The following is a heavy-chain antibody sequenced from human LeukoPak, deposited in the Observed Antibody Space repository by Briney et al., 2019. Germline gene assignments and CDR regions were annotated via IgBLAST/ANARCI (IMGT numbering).Heavy chain of an antibody. CDR3: ARGQDYDILTGPLDY. J-gene: IGHJ4*02. CDR2: ISNDGSNK. Sequence: PGGSLRLSCAASGFTFSSYAMHWVRQAPGKGLEWVAVISNDGSNKYYADSVKGRFTISRDNSKNTLYLQMNSLRAEDTAVYYCARGQDYDILTGPLDYWGQGTLVTVSS. D-gene: IGHD3-9*01. CDR1: GFTFSSYA. V-gene: IGHV3-30*04.